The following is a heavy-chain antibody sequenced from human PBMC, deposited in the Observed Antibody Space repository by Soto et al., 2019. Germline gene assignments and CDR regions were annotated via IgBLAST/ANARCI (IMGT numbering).Heavy chain of an antibody. D-gene: IGHD7-27*01. J-gene: IGHJ5*01. V-gene: IGHV1-8*01. CDR3: TGGPPNWGFDS. Sequence: GASVKVSCKASGYTFTSYDINWVRQTAGQGLEWVGWMSPKAANTGYAQKFQGRVTMTRSTSISTAYMELSSLTSEGTAVYYCTGGPPNWGFDSWGQGTPVTVSS. CDR2: MSPKAANT. CDR1: GYTFTSYD.